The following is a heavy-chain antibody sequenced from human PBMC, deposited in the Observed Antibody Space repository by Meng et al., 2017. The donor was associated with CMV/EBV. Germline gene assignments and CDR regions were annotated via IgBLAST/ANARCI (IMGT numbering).Heavy chain of an antibody. CDR2: ISSSSSYI. V-gene: IGHV3-21*01. Sequence: GGSLRLSCAASGFTFSSYSMNWVRQAPGKGLEWVSSISSSSSYIYYADSVKGRFTISRDNAKNSLYLQMNSLRAEDTAVYYCARAGVAYCSSTSCYGYFGYWGQGTLITVSS. D-gene: IGHD2-2*01. CDR3: ARAGVAYCSSTSCYGYFGY. J-gene: IGHJ4*02. CDR1: GFTFSSYS.